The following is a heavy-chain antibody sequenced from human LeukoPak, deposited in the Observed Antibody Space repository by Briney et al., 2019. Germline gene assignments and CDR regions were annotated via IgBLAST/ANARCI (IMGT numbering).Heavy chain of an antibody. Sequence: PGGSLRLSCAASGFTFSSDWMHWVRQAPGKGLVWVSRINSDGSSTSYADSVKGRFTISRDNAKNTVYLQMNSLRAEDTAVYYCAIDHLIVVVPAAPDVWGQGTTVTVSS. CDR1: GFTFSSDW. CDR3: AIDHLIVVVPAAPDV. D-gene: IGHD2-2*01. V-gene: IGHV3-74*01. CDR2: INSDGSST. J-gene: IGHJ6*02.